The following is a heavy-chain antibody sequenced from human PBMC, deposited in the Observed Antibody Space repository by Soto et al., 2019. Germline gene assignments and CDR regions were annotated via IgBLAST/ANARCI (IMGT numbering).Heavy chain of an antibody. J-gene: IGHJ5*02. CDR1: VFTFRSFT. V-gene: IGHV3-21*01. D-gene: IGHD6-13*01. CDR2: ISSNSAYI. CDR3: TRDASRDSSARGWFDP. Sequence: WWSLRLSCAASVFTFRSFTMNWFRQAPGKGLECVSTISSNSAYIYYTDALRGRFTISRDNAKNSLHLQMNSLRAEDTAVYYCTRDASRDSSARGWFDPWGPGTLVTVS.